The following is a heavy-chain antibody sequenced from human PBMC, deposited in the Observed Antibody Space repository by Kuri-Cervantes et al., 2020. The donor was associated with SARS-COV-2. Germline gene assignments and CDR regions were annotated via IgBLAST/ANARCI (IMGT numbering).Heavy chain of an antibody. V-gene: IGHV3-23*01. Sequence: GGSLRLSCAASGFTFSSYAMRWVRQAPGKGLEWVSPISGSGGSTYYADSVKGRFTISRDNAKNSLYLQMNSLRAEDTAVYYCARDVEGGDRYLDHWGRGTLVTVSS. CDR1: GFTFSSYA. D-gene: IGHD2-21*02. CDR3: ARDVEGGDRYLDH. J-gene: IGHJ2*01. CDR2: ISGSGGST.